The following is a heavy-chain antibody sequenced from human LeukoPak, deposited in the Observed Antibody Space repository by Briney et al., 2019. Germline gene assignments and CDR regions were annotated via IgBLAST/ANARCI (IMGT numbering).Heavy chain of an antibody. V-gene: IGHV4-34*01. Sequence: SETLSLTCTVSGGSISSYYWSWIRQPPGKGLEWIGEINHSGSTNYNPSLKSRVTISVDTSKNQFSLKLSSVTAADTAVYYCARVGSSWYGGWFDPWGQGTLVTVSS. CDR3: ARVGSSWYGGWFDP. D-gene: IGHD6-13*01. CDR2: INHSGST. CDR1: GGSISSYY. J-gene: IGHJ5*02.